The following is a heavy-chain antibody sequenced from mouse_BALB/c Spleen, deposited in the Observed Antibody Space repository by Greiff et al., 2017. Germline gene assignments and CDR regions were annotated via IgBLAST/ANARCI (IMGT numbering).Heavy chain of an antibody. J-gene: IGHJ4*01. CDR1: GFNIKDTY. V-gene: IGHV14-3*02. D-gene: IGHD1-1*01. CDR3: ARGPSDYGSRVYAMDY. CDR2: IDPANGNT. Sequence: EVQRVESGAELVKPGASVKLSCTASGFNIKDTYMHWVKQRPEQGLEWIGRIDPANGNTKYDPKFQGKATITADTSSNTAYLQLSSLTSEDTAVYYCARGPSDYGSRVYAMDYWGQGTSVTVSS.